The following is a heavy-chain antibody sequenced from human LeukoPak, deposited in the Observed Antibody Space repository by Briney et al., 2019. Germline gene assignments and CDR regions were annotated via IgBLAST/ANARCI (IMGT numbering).Heavy chain of an antibody. CDR2: IYYSGST. CDR1: GGSISSSSYY. V-gene: IGHV4-39*01. D-gene: IGHD6-19*01. Sequence: SETLSLTCTVSGGSISSSSYYWGWIRQPPGKGLEWIGSIYYSGSTYYNPSLKSRVTISVDTSKNQFSLKLSSVTAADTAVYYCARHGTGWYIQDTRFDYWGQGTLVTVSS. J-gene: IGHJ4*02. CDR3: ARHGTGWYIQDTRFDY.